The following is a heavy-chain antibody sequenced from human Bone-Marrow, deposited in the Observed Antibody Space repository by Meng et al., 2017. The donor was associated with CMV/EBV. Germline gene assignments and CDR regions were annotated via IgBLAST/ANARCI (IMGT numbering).Heavy chain of an antibody. D-gene: IGHD2-2*01. CDR3: ARYCSSTSCLSLFDL. CDR2: INSDGSAT. Sequence: GESLKISCAASGFTFSSYWMHWVRQAPGKGLVWVSRINSDGSATSYADSVKGRFTISRDNAKNTLYLQMNSLRVEDTAVYYCARYCSSTSCLSLFDLWGRGNLV. V-gene: IGHV3-74*01. J-gene: IGHJ2*01. CDR1: GFTFSSYW.